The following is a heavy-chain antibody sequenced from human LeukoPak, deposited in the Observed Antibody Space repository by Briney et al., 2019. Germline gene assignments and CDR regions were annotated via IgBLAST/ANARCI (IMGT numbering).Heavy chain of an antibody. Sequence: GGSLRLSCAASGFTFSSNYMRWVRQARGKGVEWGSVIYSYGRIHYADSVKGRFTISRDDSKNTLYLQMNSLRAEDTAVYYCARESGYSYGLAGFFDYWGQGTLVTVSS. D-gene: IGHD5-18*01. CDR2: IYSYGRI. CDR3: ARESGYSYGLAGFFDY. J-gene: IGHJ4*02. V-gene: IGHV3-53*01. CDR1: GFTFSSNY.